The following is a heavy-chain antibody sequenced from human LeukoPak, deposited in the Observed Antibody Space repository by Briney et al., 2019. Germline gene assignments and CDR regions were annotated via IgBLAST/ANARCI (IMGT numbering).Heavy chain of an antibody. CDR1: GYTFTNYY. V-gene: IGHV1-46*01. CDR3: ARGGYSGFPAAPYPDY. CDR2: INPSGGST. D-gene: IGHD5-12*01. J-gene: IGHJ4*02. Sequence: GASVKVSCKASGYTFTNYYMHWVRQAPGQGLEWMEIINPSGGSTSYAQKFQGRVTMTRDTAISTAYMELSRLRSDDTAVYYCARGGYSGFPAAPYPDYCGQGTLVTVSS.